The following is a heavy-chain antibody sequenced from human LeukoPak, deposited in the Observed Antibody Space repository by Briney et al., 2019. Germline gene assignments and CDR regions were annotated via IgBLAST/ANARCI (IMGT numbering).Heavy chain of an antibody. CDR3: ARDPLPTYYYDSSGYHGALDV. D-gene: IGHD3-22*01. V-gene: IGHV1-18*01. Sequence: GASVKVSRKASGYTFSSYGISWVRQAPGQGLEWMGWISAYKGNTNYAQNFQGRVTMTTDTSTSTAYMELRSLRSDDTAVYYCARDPLPTYYYDSSGYHGALDVWGQGTTVTVSS. J-gene: IGHJ6*02. CDR1: GYTFSSYG. CDR2: ISAYKGNT.